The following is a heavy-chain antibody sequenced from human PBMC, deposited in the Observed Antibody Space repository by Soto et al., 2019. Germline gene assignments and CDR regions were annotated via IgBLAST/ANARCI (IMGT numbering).Heavy chain of an antibody. D-gene: IGHD5-12*01. CDR2: IIPVIGLA. Sequence: QVQLVQSGAEVKKPGSSVKVSCKASGGSFTSYTVSWVRQAPGQGLEWMGRIIPVIGLASYAQKFQGRVTFTADKSTTTVYMDLTSLTSADTAVYYCATERGSGYDLDSWGKGTLVTVSS. CDR3: ATERGSGYDLDS. V-gene: IGHV1-69*08. CDR1: GGSFTSYT. J-gene: IGHJ4*02.